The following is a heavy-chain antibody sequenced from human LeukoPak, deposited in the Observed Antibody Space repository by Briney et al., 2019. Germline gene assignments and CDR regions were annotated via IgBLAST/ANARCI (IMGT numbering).Heavy chain of an antibody. CDR1: GFTFSSYW. D-gene: IGHD5-18*01. J-gene: IGHJ4*02. CDR2: NNSDGTST. CDR3: ARGASGYSYG. Sequence: PGGSLRLSCAASGFTFSSYWMHWVRQPPGKGLVWVSRNNSDGTSTSYADSVKGRFTISRDNAENTLYLQMNSLRAEDTAVYYCARGASGYSYGRGQGTLVTVSS. V-gene: IGHV3-74*01.